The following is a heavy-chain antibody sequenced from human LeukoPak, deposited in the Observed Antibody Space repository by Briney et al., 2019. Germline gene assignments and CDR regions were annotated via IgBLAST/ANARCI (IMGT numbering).Heavy chain of an antibody. Sequence: GASVKVSCKASGYTFTSYGISWVRQAHGQGLEWMGWISANYGNTNYARKLQGRVTMTTDTSTSTAYMELRSLRSDDTAVYYCARVRWLVVPAAYYYYYYGMDVWGKGTTVTVSS. J-gene: IGHJ6*04. CDR2: ISANYGNT. V-gene: IGHV1-18*04. D-gene: IGHD2-2*01. CDR1: GYTFTSYG. CDR3: ARVRWLVVPAAYYYYYYGMDV.